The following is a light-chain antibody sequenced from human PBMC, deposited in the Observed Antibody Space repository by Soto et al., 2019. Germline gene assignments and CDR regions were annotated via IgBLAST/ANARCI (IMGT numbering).Light chain of an antibody. V-gene: IGKV1-5*01. J-gene: IGKJ1*01. Sequence: DIQMTQSPSTLSASVGDRVVITCRASQSITTWLAWYQQKPGKAPKLLIYDASSLESGVPSRFSGSGSGTEFTLTISSLQPDDVATYYCQQYNDYWTFGQGTKVDIK. CDR1: QSITTW. CDR2: DAS. CDR3: QQYNDYWT.